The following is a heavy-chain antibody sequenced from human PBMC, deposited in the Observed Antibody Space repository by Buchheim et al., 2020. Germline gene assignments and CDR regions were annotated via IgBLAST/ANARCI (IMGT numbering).Heavy chain of an antibody. CDR2: ISGTGSTT. Sequence: EVQLLESGGGLVQPGGSLRLSCAASGFTFSSYAMSWVRQAPGKGLEWVSAISGTGSTTNYADSVKGRFTHPRGNSKNTLDLQMNSLRVEDTAVYYCAKDLLRGSYGAWGQGTL. CDR3: AKDLLRGSYGA. V-gene: IGHV3-23*01. J-gene: IGHJ5*02. D-gene: IGHD1-26*01. CDR1: GFTFSSYA.